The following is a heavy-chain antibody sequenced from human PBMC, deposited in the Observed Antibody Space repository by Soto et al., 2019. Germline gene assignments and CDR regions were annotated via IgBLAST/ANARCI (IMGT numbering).Heavy chain of an antibody. J-gene: IGHJ4*01. V-gene: IGHV1-8*01. D-gene: IGHD2-21*02. Sequence: ASVKVSCKASGYTFTSYDINWVRQAPGQGLEWMGWMNANSGNTGYAQKFQGRVAMTRDTSRTPACMELSSLRSEDAAVYYCARSPQLCYSDGYHRFDYWGHGTLVTVSS. CDR1: GYTFTSYD. CDR3: ARSPQLCYSDGYHRFDY. CDR2: MNANSGNT.